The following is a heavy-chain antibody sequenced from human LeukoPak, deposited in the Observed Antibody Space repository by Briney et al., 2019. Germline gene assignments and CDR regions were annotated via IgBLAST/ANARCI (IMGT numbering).Heavy chain of an antibody. V-gene: IGHV3-21*01. J-gene: IGHJ4*02. D-gene: IGHD3-10*01. Sequence: GGSLRLSCAASGFTFSSYSMNWVRQAPGKGLEWVSSISSSSSYIYYADSVKGRFTVSRDDAKNSLYLQLDSLRAEDTAVYYCARDSPGWGGFDFWGQGTLVTVSS. CDR2: ISSSSSYI. CDR3: ARDSPGWGGFDF. CDR1: GFTFSSYS.